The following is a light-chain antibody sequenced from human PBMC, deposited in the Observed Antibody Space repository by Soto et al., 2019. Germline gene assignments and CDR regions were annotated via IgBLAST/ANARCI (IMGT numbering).Light chain of an antibody. CDR2: DVN. V-gene: IGLV2-11*01. CDR1: SSDVGGHNH. CDR3: CSFAGRIFV. Sequence: QSVLTQPRSVSGSPGQSVTVSCTGTSSDVGGHNHVSWYQQHPGKVPKLMISDVNKRPSGVPDRFSGSKSGNTASLTISGLQAEDEADYYCCSFAGRIFVFGTGTKLTVL. J-gene: IGLJ1*01.